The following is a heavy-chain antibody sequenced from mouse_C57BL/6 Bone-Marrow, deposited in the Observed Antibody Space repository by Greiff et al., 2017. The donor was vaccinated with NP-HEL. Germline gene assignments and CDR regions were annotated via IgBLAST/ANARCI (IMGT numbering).Heavy chain of an antibody. CDR1: GFTFSSYG. CDR3: ARHTFAY. V-gene: IGHV5-6*01. J-gene: IGHJ3*01. Sequence: EVKLMESGGDLVKPGGSLKLSCAASGFTFSSYGMSWVRQTPDKRLEWVATISSGGSYTHYPDSVKGRFTISRDNAKNTLYLQMSSLKSEDTAMYYCARHTFAYWGQGTLVTVSA. CDR2: ISSGGSYT.